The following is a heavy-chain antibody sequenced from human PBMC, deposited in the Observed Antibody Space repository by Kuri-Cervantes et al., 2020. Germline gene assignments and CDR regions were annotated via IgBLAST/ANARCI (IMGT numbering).Heavy chain of an antibody. Sequence: GESLKISCAASGFSFSSYWMSWVRQAPGKGLEWVAVIWYDGSNKYYADSVKGRFTISRDNSKNTLYLQMNSLRAEDTAVYYCARDSSSGGYFDLWGRGTLVTGSS. CDR2: IWYDGSNK. CDR1: GFSFSSYW. CDR3: ARDSSSGGYFDL. V-gene: IGHV3-33*08. D-gene: IGHD6-19*01. J-gene: IGHJ2*01.